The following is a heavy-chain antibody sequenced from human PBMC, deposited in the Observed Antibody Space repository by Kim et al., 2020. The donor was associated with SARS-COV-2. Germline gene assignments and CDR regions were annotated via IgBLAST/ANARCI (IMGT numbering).Heavy chain of an antibody. V-gene: IGHV1-69*13. D-gene: IGHD6-19*01. CDR3: AGTVAGTLTDDY. CDR1: GGTFSSYA. Sequence: SVKVSCKASGGTFSSYAISWVRQAPGQGLEWMGGNIPIFGTANYAQKFQGRVTITADESTSTAYMELSSLRSEDTAVYYCAGTVAGTLTDDYWGHGTLVTVS. CDR2: NIPIFGTA. J-gene: IGHJ4*01.